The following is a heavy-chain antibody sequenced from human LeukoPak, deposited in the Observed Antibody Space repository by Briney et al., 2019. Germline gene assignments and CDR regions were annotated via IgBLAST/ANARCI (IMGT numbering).Heavy chain of an antibody. J-gene: IGHJ4*02. Sequence: PSQTLSLTCTVSGGSISSGGYYWSWIRQHPGKGLEWIGYIYYSGSTYYNPSLKSRVTISVDTSKNQFSLKLSSVTAADTAVYYCARGGPSGIAAAGLPEKHYFDYWGQGTLVTVSS. V-gene: IGHV4-31*03. CDR3: ARGGPSGIAAAGLPEKHYFDY. CDR1: GGSISSGGYY. CDR2: IYYSGST. D-gene: IGHD6-13*01.